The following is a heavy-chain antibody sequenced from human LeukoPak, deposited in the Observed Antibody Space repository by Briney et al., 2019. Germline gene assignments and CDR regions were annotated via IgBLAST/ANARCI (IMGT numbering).Heavy chain of an antibody. CDR3: ARATWDYVRALDF. Sequence: ASVKVSCKASGYTFISHYVHWVRQAPGQGLEWMGIINPSGGDIEYAQKFQGRVAMTRDMFTSTVYMELSSLRSEDTAVYYCARATWDYVRALDFWGQGALVTVSS. J-gene: IGHJ4*02. CDR1: GYTFISHY. CDR2: INPSGGDI. D-gene: IGHD3-10*02. V-gene: IGHV1-46*01.